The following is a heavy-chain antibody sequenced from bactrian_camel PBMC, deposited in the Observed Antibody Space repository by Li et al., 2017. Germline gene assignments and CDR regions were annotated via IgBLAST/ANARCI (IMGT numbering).Heavy chain of an antibody. J-gene: IGHJ4*01. V-gene: IGHV3S67*01. D-gene: IGHD7*01. CDR2: IVLAGTT. CDR3: AKPGGGTYFWEIHY. CDR1: GDTYSSYC. Sequence: EVQLVESGGGSVQAGGSLTLSCSASGDTYSSYCMGWFRQAPGKEREGVATIVLAGTTSYADSVKGRFTVSRDNARSTLYLQLNSLKTEDTAKYYCAKPGGGTYFWEIHYWGQGTQVTVS.